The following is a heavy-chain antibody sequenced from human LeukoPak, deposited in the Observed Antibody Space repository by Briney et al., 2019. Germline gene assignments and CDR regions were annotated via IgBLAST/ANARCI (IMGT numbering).Heavy chain of an antibody. J-gene: IGHJ4*02. V-gene: IGHV4-39*07. Sequence: PSETLSLTCTVSGGSISSSSYYWGWIRQPPGKGPEWIGSIYYSGSTYYNPSLKSRVTISVDTSKNQFSLKLSSVTAADTAVYYCARVYPLDREDYFDYWGQGTLVTVSS. CDR2: IYYSGST. CDR1: GGSISSSSYY. CDR3: ARVYPLDREDYFDY. D-gene: IGHD1-1*01.